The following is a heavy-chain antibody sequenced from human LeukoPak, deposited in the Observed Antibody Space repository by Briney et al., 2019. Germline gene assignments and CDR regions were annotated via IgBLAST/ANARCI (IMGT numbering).Heavy chain of an antibody. V-gene: IGHV3-33*01. D-gene: IGHD5-12*01. CDR3: ARGPSAYPKCFDY. CDR2: VWYGGSNK. CDR1: GFNFSSFV. Sequence: GGSLRLSCAASGFNFSSFVMHWVRQAPGKGLEWVAVVWYGGSNKYYADSVKGRFTISRDNSKNTLYLQMNSLRAEDTAVYYCARGPSAYPKCFDYWGQGTLVTVSS. J-gene: IGHJ4*02.